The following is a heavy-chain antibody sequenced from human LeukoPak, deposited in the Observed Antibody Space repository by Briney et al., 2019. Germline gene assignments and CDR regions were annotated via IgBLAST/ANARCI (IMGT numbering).Heavy chain of an antibody. J-gene: IGHJ5*02. CDR2: INPSGSST. V-gene: IGHV1-46*01. D-gene: IGHD6-13*01. CDR1: GYSFTSHY. Sequence: ASVKVSCKASGYSFTSHYMHWVRQAPGQGLEWLGLINPSGSSTLYAQKFQGRVTMTRDMSTTTDYMELSSLRSEDTAVYYCARDGRIAAAGISGPTFDPWGQGTLVTVSS. CDR3: ARDGRIAAAGISGPTFDP.